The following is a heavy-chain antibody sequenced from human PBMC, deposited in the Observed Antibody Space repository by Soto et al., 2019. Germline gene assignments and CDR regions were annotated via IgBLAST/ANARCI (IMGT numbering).Heavy chain of an antibody. D-gene: IGHD3-10*01. J-gene: IGHJ3*01. CDR2: VSHDGAIK. CDR1: GFTFDNFA. CDR3: VGETQIVRVLVPTPFSPSPLDL. V-gene: IGHV3-30-3*01. Sequence: QMELVESGGGVVQPGRSLRLSCTPSGFTFDNFAMHWVRQAPGKGLEWVAVVSHDGAIKHYAESVRGRLTISRDNSRDTLALQTNSLRCVVTALCYCVGETQIVRVLVPTPFSPSPLDLWGQGTVVTVSS.